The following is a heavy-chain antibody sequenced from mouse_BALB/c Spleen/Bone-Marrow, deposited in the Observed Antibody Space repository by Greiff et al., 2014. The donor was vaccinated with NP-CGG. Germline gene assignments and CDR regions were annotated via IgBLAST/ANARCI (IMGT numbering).Heavy chain of an antibody. CDR3: ASYYYGSSSFAY. CDR1: GFNIKDTY. J-gene: IGHJ3*01. D-gene: IGHD1-1*01. Sequence: EVQLQQSGAELVKPGASVKLSCTASGFNIKDTYMHWVKQRPEQGLEWIGRIDPANGNTKYDPKFQGKAPITADTSSNTAYLQLSSLTSEDTAVYYCASYYYGSSSFAYWGQGTMVTVSA. V-gene: IGHV14-3*02. CDR2: IDPANGNT.